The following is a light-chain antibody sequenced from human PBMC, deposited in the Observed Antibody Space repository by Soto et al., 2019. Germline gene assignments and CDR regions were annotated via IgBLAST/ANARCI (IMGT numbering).Light chain of an antibody. CDR3: QQYNKWPL. J-gene: IGKJ3*01. Sequence: EIVMTQSPATLSVSPGERATLSCRASQSVSSNLAWYQQKPGQAPRLLIYGASTRATGIPARFSGSGSGTEFALTISSLQSEDFAVYYCQQYNKWPLFGPGTKVYIK. V-gene: IGKV3-15*01. CDR2: GAS. CDR1: QSVSSN.